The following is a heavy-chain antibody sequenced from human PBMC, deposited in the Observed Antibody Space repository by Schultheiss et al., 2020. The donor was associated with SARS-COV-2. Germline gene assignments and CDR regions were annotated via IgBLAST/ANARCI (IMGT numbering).Heavy chain of an antibody. CDR3: ASSVTSGPWYYYYYGMDV. Sequence: GGSLRLSCAASGFTFSSYGMHWVRQAPGKGLEWVAVISYDGSNKYYADSVKGRFTISRDNSKNTLYLQMNSLRAEDTAVYYCASSVTSGPWYYYYYGMDVWGQGTTVTVSS. CDR1: GFTFSSYG. J-gene: IGHJ6*02. V-gene: IGHV3-30*03. D-gene: IGHD4-17*01. CDR2: ISYDGSNK.